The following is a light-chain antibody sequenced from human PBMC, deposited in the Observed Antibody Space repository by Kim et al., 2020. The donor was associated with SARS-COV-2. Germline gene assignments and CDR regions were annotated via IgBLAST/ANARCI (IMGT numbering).Light chain of an antibody. CDR3: QRYGNLIRS. V-gene: IGKV1-33*01. CDR1: RDIGKS. Sequence: SASVGDRITITCQASRDIGKSLNWYHQHPGKAPKLLIFDASNFEIGVPSRISGSGSGTDFTLTISSLQTEDVGTYYCQRYGNLIRSFGQGTKLEI. CDR2: DAS. J-gene: IGKJ2*03.